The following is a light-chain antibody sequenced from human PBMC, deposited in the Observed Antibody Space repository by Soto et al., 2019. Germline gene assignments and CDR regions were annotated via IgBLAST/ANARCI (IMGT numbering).Light chain of an antibody. Sequence: EIVMTHSPATLSVSPGERATLSCRASQTVASNLAWYQQKPGQAPRLLIHGASSCATGVPVRFSGSGTGTEITLTISSLQSEDFAVYYCQQYHNWPPQYTFGQGTKLQIK. CDR3: QQYHNWPPQYT. J-gene: IGKJ2*01. CDR1: QTVASN. V-gene: IGKV3-15*01. CDR2: GAS.